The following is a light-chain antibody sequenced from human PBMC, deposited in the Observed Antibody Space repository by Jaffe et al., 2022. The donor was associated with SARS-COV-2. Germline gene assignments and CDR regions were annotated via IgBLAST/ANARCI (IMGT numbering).Light chain of an antibody. V-gene: IGKV4-1*01. Sequence: DIVMTQSPDSLAVSLGGRATISCESSQSLLYSANNKNYLAWYQQKAGQPPKLLIYWASTRESGVPDRFSGSGSGTDFTLTISSLQAEDVAVYYCQQYSSIPITFGQGTRLEIE. CDR3: QQYSSIPIT. CDR2: WAS. J-gene: IGKJ5*01. CDR1: QSLLYSANNKNY.